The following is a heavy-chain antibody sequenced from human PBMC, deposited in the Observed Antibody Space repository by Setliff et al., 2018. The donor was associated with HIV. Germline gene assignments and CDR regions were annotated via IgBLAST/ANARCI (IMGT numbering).Heavy chain of an antibody. CDR1: GGPFTSA. D-gene: IGHD3-10*02. CDR2: IIPIFGTA. Sequence: GASVKVSCKASGGPFTSAFNWVRQVPGQGLEWMGGIIPIFGTANYAQNFGGRVTITADQPTTTSYLQLNSLRFEDTAIYYCASDSPAALFEELEDHYYYFMDVWGKGTTVTVSS. V-gene: IGHV1-69*13. CDR3: ASDSPAALFEELEDHYYYFMDV. J-gene: IGHJ6*03.